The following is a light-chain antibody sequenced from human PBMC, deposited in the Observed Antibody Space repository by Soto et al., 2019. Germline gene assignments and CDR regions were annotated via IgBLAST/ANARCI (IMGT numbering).Light chain of an antibody. Sequence: QTVVTQEPSFSVSPGRTVTLTCGLSSGSVSTSYYPSWYQQTPGQAPRTLIYSTNTRSSGVPDRFSGSILGNKAALTITGAQAVDESDYYCVLYMGSGSWVFGGGTKLTVL. CDR2: STN. J-gene: IGLJ3*02. CDR1: SGSVSTSYY. CDR3: VLYMGSGSWV. V-gene: IGLV8-61*01.